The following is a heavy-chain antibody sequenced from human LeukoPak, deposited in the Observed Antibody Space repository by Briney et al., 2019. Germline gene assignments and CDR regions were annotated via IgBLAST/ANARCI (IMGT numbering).Heavy chain of an antibody. V-gene: IGHV4-39*01. CDR2: IYYSGST. D-gene: IGHD2-21*02. CDR3: ARPKIYCGGDCYVFDY. Sequence: WVRQAPGKGLEWIGSIYYSGSTYYNPSLKGRVTISVDASKNQFSLKLSSVTAADTAVYYCARPKIYCGGDCYVFDYWGQGTLVTVSS. J-gene: IGHJ4*02.